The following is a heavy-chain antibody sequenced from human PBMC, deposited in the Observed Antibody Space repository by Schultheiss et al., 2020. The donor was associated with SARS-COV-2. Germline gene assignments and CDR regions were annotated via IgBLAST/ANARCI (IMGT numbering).Heavy chain of an antibody. CDR1: GFSFSDYY. CDR2: ISSSSSYT. D-gene: IGHD3-3*01. V-gene: IGHV3-11*06. CDR3: ARDYRGIWSGYSSYYYYYYMDV. Sequence: GGSLRLSCGASGFSFSDYYMSWIRQAPGKGLEWVSYISSSSSYTNYADSVKGRFTISRDNAKNSLYLQMNSLRAEDTAVYYCARDYRGIWSGYSSYYYYYYMDVWGKGTTVTVSS. J-gene: IGHJ6*03.